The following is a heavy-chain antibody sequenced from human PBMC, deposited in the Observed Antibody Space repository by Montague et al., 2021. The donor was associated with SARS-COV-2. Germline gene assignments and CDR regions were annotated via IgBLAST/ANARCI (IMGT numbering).Heavy chain of an antibody. D-gene: IGHD6-13*01. J-gene: IGHJ4*02. CDR1: GFSLTTRGVG. CDR2: IYWDDVK. V-gene: IGHV2-5*02. Sequence: PALVKPTQTLTLTCTFSGFSLTTRGVGVGWIRQPPGKALEWLALIYWDDVKRYSPSLKSRLTITKDTSKNQVVLTMTNMDPVDTATYYCAHRDSGRIAAAGFDYWGQGTLVTVSS. CDR3: AHRDSGRIAAAGFDY.